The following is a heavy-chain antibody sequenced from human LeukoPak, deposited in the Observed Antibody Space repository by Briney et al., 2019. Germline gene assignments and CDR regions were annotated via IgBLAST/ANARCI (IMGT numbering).Heavy chain of an antibody. J-gene: IGHJ4*02. CDR2: MNPKSGGT. D-gene: IGHD3-9*01. Sequence: ASVKVSCKASGYTFTDDYVHWVRQAPGQGLEWMGWMNPKSGGTNYAQNEARVTMNRDTSISTAYMEVSRLRSDDTAVYYCARSPDILTGENFDYWGQGTLVTVSS. V-gene: IGHV1-2*02. CDR1: GYTFTDDY. CDR3: ARSPDILTGENFDY.